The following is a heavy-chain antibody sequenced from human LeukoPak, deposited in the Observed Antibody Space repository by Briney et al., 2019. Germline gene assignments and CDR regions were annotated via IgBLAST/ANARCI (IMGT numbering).Heavy chain of an antibody. J-gene: IGHJ4*02. CDR3: ARSTYYYDSSGYLYPSFFDY. D-gene: IGHD3-22*01. Sequence: GGSLRLSCAASGFTFSTYSLNWVRQAPGKGLEWVSYISRTSHTIYYADSVKGRFTISRDNAKNSLYLQMNSLRDEDTAVYYCARSTYYYDSSGYLYPSFFDYWGQGNLVTVSS. CDR2: ISRTSHTI. CDR1: GFTFSTYS. V-gene: IGHV3-48*02.